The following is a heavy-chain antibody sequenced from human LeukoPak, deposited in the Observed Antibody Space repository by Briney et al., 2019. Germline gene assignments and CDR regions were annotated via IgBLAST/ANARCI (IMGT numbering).Heavy chain of an antibody. CDR2: NYDSGST. J-gene: IGHJ4*02. CDR1: GGSIGNYY. D-gene: IGHD6-13*01. Sequence: SETLSLTCTVSGGSIGNYYWGWIRQPPGKGFEWIGYNYDSGSTNYTPSLRSRVTISVDTSKNQFSLKLSSLTAADTAVYYCVRHGSSYSFDYWGQGTLATVSS. V-gene: IGHV4-59*08. CDR3: VRHGSSYSFDY.